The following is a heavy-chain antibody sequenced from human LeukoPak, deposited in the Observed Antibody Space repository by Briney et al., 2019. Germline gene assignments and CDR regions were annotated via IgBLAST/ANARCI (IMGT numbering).Heavy chain of an antibody. CDR3: ARVGSSGWYHWFDP. J-gene: IGHJ5*02. Sequence: ASVKVSCKASGYTSTGYYLHWVRQAPGQGLEWMGWINPISGVTGSAQKFQGRVTMTRDKSISTVYMELSRLTSDDTAIYFCARVGSSGWYHWFDPWGQGTLVTVSS. V-gene: IGHV1-2*02. D-gene: IGHD6-19*01. CDR2: INPISGVT. CDR1: GYTSTGYY.